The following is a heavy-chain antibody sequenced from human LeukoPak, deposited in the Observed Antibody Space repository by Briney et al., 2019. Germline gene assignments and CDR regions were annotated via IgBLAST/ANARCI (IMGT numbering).Heavy chain of an antibody. J-gene: IGHJ3*02. CDR3: ARHTDGNDPDAFDI. CDR2: IYPDYSET. CDR1: GYSFTNYW. V-gene: IGHV5-51*01. Sequence: KISCKGFGYSFTNYWIGWVRQMPGKGLEWMGIIYPDYSETTYSPSFQGQVTMSVDKSINTAYLQWNSLRASDTAMYYCARHTDGNDPDAFDIWGQGTMVAVSS. D-gene: IGHD2-8*02.